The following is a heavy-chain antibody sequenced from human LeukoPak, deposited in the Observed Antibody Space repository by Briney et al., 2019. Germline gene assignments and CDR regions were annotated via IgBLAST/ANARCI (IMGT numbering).Heavy chain of an antibody. Sequence: GGSLRLSCAASGFTFSTYSMSWVRQAPGKGLGWVANMNHDGSEKYYLDSVKGRFTISRDSAKNSLFLQMNSLRAEDTAVYYCARDPRIAARPLFDYWGQGTLVTVSA. J-gene: IGHJ4*02. CDR3: ARDPRIAARPLFDY. D-gene: IGHD6-6*01. V-gene: IGHV3-7*01. CDR2: MNHDGSEK. CDR1: GFTFSTYS.